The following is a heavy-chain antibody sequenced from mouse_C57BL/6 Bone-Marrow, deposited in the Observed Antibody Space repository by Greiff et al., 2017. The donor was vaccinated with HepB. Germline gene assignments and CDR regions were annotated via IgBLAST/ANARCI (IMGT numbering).Heavy chain of an antibody. CDR1: GYTFTSYW. D-gene: IGHD1-1*01. CDR3: ARNIYYGSSLFDY. J-gene: IGHJ2*01. Sequence: VQLQQPGAELVKPGASVKLSCKASGYTFTSYWMQWVKQRPGQGLEWIGEIDPSDSYTNYNQKFKGKATLTVDTSSSTAYMQLSSLTSEDSAVYYCARNIYYGSSLFDYWGQGTTLTVSS. CDR2: IDPSDSYT. V-gene: IGHV1-50*01.